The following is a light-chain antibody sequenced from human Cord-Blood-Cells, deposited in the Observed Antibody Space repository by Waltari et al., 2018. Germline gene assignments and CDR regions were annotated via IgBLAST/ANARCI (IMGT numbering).Light chain of an antibody. CDR3: CSYAGSSTYV. CDR1: SSDVGSYNL. Sequence: QSALTQPASVSGSPGQSITISCTGTSSDVGSYNLVSWYQQHPGKAPKLMIYEGSERTAGVSNRFSGSKSGNTASLTIAGLQAEDEADYYCCSYAGSSTYVFGTGTKVTVL. CDR2: EGS. V-gene: IGLV2-23*01. J-gene: IGLJ1*01.